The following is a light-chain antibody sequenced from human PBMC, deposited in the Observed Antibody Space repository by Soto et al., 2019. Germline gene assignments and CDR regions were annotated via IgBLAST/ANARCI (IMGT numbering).Light chain of an antibody. J-gene: IGKJ1*01. CDR3: QQYKNYWT. V-gene: IGKV1-5*01. CDR2: DAS. CDR1: QSISSW. Sequence: DIQMTQSPSTLSASVGDRVTITCRASQSISSWLAWYQQKPGKAPKLLIYDASSLERGVPSRFSGSGSGTEFPLPINSLQPHDFAPYYCQQYKNYWTFRQGTNQEI.